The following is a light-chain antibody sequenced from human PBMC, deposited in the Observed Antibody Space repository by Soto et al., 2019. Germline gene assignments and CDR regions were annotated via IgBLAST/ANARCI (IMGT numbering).Light chain of an antibody. CDR3: NSRASGTTYV. CDR2: EVS. Sequence: QSVLAQPASVSGSPGQSITISCIGTSSDVGAYNYVSWYQQLPGKAPKLMIYEVSNRPSGISNLFSGSKSGNMASLTIPGLQTEDEANYYCNSRASGTTYVFGTGTKVTAL. CDR1: SSDVGAYNY. J-gene: IGLJ1*01. V-gene: IGLV2-14*01.